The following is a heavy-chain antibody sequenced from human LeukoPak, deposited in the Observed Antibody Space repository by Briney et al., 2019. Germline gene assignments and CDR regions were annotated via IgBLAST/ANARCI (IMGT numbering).Heavy chain of an antibody. J-gene: IGHJ6*03. CDR1: GYTFTSYG. CDR3: ARNYAGDYYYYYYMDV. Sequence: ASVKVSCKASGYTFTSYGISWVRQAPGQGPEWMGWISAYNGNTNYAQKLQGRVTMTTDTSTSTAYMELRSLRSDDTAVYYCARNYAGDYYYYYYMDVWGKGTTVTVSS. D-gene: IGHD4-23*01. CDR2: ISAYNGNT. V-gene: IGHV1-18*01.